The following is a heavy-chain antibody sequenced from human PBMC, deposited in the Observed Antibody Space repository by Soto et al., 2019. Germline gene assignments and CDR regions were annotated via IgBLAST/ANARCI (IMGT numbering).Heavy chain of an antibody. V-gene: IGHV1-8*01. D-gene: IGHD1-26*01. CDR3: ARGATVVGATTRFDP. CDR2: MNPNRGNT. Sequence: QVQLVQSGAEVKKPGASVKVSCKASGYTFTSYDIHWVRQTTGQGFEWMGWMNPNRGNTGYVQKFQGRVTMTRNTSISTAYMELSSLRSEDTAVYYCARGATVVGATTRFDPWGQGTLVTVSS. CDR1: GYTFTSYD. J-gene: IGHJ5*02.